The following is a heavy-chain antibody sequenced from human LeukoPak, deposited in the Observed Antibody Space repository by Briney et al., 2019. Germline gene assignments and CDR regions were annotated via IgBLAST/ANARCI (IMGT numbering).Heavy chain of an antibody. V-gene: IGHV4-34*01. J-gene: IGHJ5*02. CDR2: INHSGST. CDR3: ARGPPWFDP. CDR1: GGSFSGYY. Sequence: SETLSLTCAVYGGSFSGYYWSWIRQPPGKGLEWIGEINHSGSTNYNPSLKSRVTISVDTSKNQFSLKPSSVTAADTAVYYCARGPPWFDPWGQGTLVTVSS.